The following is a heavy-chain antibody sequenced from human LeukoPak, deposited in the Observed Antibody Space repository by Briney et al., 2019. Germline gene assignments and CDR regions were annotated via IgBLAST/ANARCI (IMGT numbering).Heavy chain of an antibody. D-gene: IGHD1-26*01. CDR1: GGSISSYY. V-gene: IGHV4-59*01. CDR2: IYYSGST. J-gene: IGHJ6*02. CDR3: AREGGSYYSSYYYGMDV. Sequence: SGTLSLTCTVSGGSISSYYWSWIRQPPGKGLEWIGYIYYSGSTNYNPSLKSRVTISVDTSKNQFSLKLSSVTAADTAVYYCAREGGSYYSSYYYGMDVWGQGTTVAVSS.